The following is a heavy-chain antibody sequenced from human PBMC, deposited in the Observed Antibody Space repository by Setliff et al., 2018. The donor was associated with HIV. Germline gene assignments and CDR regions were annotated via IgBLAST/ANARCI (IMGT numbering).Heavy chain of an antibody. Sequence: SETLSLTCTLNGVPLSDYYWNWIRQSPGKGLEWIVEVNHNGNINYNPSLKSRVTVSVDRSKNQFFLKLTSVTAADTAVYYCARGSYRGSGYFVRYFDSWAQGMLVTVSS. V-gene: IGHV4-34*01. D-gene: IGHD3-3*01. CDR3: ARGSYRGSGYFVRYFDS. J-gene: IGHJ4*02. CDR1: GVPLSDYY. CDR2: VNHNGNI.